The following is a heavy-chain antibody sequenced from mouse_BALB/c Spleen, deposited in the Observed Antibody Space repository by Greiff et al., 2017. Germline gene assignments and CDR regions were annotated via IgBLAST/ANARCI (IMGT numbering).Heavy chain of an antibody. D-gene: IGHD1-1*01. CDR2: INPSTGYT. Sequence: QVQLQQSGAELAKPGASVKMSCKASGYTFTSYWMHWVKQRPGQGLEWIGYINPSTGYTEYNQKFKDKATLTADKSSSTAYMQPSSLTSEDSAVYYCARRGRGRAMDYWGQGTSVTVSS. CDR3: ARRGRGRAMDY. CDR1: GYTFTSYW. V-gene: IGHV1-7*01. J-gene: IGHJ4*01.